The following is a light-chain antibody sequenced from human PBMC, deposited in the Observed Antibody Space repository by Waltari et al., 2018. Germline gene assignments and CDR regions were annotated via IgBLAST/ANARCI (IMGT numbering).Light chain of an antibody. CDR1: QSILFNSNHLNY. CDR2: WAS. V-gene: IGKV4-1*01. CDR3: QQYLSPPRT. Sequence: DIVMTQSQDSLAMSLGERATINCKSSQSILFNSNHLNYLVWYQQKPGQPPKVLVYWASTRASAVPDRFSGSGSGTDFTLTISCLRAEDVAVYYCQQYLSPPRTFDQGTKVEV. J-gene: IGKJ1*01.